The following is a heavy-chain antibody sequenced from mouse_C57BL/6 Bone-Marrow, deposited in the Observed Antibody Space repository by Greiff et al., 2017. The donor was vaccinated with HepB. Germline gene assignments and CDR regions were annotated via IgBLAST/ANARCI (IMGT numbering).Heavy chain of an antibody. CDR3: ARGDYDGHYYAMDY. CDR1: GYTFTSYW. Sequence: QVQLQQSGAELVKPGASVKLSCKASGYTFTSYWMHWVKQRPGQGLEWIGMIHPNSGSTNYNEKFKSKATLTVDKSSSTAYMQLSSLTSEDSAVYYCARGDYDGHYYAMDYWGQGTSVTVSS. D-gene: IGHD2-4*01. V-gene: IGHV1-64*01. J-gene: IGHJ4*01. CDR2: IHPNSGST.